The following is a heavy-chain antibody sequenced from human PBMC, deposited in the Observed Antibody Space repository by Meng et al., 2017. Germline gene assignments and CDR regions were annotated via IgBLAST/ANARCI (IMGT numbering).Heavy chain of an antibody. V-gene: IGHV3-21*01. Sequence: ETLSLTCAASGFTFSSYSMNWVRQAPGKGLEWVSSISSSSSYIYYADSVKGRFTISRDNAKNSLYLQMNSLRAEDTAVYYCAREGYLSIVGATYLPYWYFDLWGRGTRVTVSS. CDR2: ISSSSSYI. J-gene: IGHJ2*01. CDR3: AREGYLSIVGATYLPYWYFDL. D-gene: IGHD1-26*01. CDR1: GFTFSSYS.